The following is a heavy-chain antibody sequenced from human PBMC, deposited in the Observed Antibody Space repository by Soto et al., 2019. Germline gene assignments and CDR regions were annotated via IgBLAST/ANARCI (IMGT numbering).Heavy chain of an antibody. D-gene: IGHD1-1*01. J-gene: IGHJ4*02. CDR2: IIPIFGTA. CDR1: GGTFSSYA. V-gene: IGHV1-69*13. CDR3: ARSHLPAGPLDY. Sequence: GASVKVSCKASGGTFSSYAISWVRQAPGQGLEWMGGIIPIFGTANYAQKFQGRVTITADESTSTAYMELSSLRSEDTAVYYCARSHLPAGPLDYWGQGTLVTVSS.